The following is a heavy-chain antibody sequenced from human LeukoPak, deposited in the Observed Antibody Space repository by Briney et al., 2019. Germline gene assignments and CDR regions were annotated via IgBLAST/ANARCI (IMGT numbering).Heavy chain of an antibody. V-gene: IGHV4-59*01. Sequence: PSETLSLTCTVSGGSTSNYYWSWIRQPPGKGLEWIGYTYYSGSTNYNPSLESRVTISVDTSKNQFSLKLSSVTAADTAVYYCARGGGYGDSQNRIGAFDIWGQGTMVTVSS. CDR3: ARGGGYGDSQNRIGAFDI. CDR2: TYYSGST. CDR1: GGSTSNYY. J-gene: IGHJ3*02. D-gene: IGHD4-17*01.